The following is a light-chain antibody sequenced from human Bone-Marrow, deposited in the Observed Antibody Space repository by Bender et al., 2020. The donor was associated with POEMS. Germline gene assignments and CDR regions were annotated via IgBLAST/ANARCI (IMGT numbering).Light chain of an antibody. Sequence: QSAAVSGSPGQSITISCTGASSDVGSFFPVSWYQHQPGKAPKLIIYEGIKRPSGVSHRFSGSKSGNTTSLTISGLLAEDEAHYYCCSYADGHTFPYVFGTGTKVTVL. CDR1: SSDVGSFFP. CDR3: CSYADGHTFPYV. CDR2: EGI. J-gene: IGLJ1*01. V-gene: IGLV2-23*03.